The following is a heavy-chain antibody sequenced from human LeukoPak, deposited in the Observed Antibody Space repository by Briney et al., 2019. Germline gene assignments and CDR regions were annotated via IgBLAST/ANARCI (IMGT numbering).Heavy chain of an antibody. Sequence: GGSLRLSCVASGFTLNNYAMAWVRQAPGKGLEWVASIHYIADDTYYADFVRGRFTIPRDNSKNTLYLQLNGLRVEDTAIYYCARCVTGWPNWFAPWGQGTLVTVSS. CDR1: GFTLNNYA. J-gene: IGHJ5*02. V-gene: IGHV3-23*01. D-gene: IGHD6-19*01. CDR3: ARCVTGWPNWFAP. CDR2: IHYIADDT.